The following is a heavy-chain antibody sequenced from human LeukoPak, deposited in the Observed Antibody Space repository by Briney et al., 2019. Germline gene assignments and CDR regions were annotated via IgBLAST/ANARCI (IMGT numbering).Heavy chain of an antibody. CDR2: INSDGSST. J-gene: IGHJ4*02. V-gene: IGHV3-74*01. CDR3: AREGRHYYDSSGYGH. CDR1: GFTFSSYW. D-gene: IGHD3-22*01. Sequence: GGSLRLSCAASGFTFSSYWMHWVRQAPGKGLVWVSRINSDGSSTSYADSVKGRFTISRNNAKNTLYLQMNSLRAEDTAVYYCAREGRHYYDSSGYGHWGQGNLVTVSS.